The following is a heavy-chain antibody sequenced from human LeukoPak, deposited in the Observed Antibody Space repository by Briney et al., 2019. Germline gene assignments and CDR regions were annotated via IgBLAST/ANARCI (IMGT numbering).Heavy chain of an antibody. CDR3: ANSDYGDYYYYYYGMDV. D-gene: IGHD4-17*01. J-gene: IGHJ6*02. CDR2: ISGSGGST. CDR1: GFTFSSYA. Sequence: PGGSLRLSCAASGFTFSSYAMSWVRQAPGQGLEWVSAISGSGGSTYYADSVKGRFTISRDNSKNTLYLQMNSLRAEDTAVYYCANSDYGDYYYYYYGMDVWGQGTTVTVSS. V-gene: IGHV3-23*01.